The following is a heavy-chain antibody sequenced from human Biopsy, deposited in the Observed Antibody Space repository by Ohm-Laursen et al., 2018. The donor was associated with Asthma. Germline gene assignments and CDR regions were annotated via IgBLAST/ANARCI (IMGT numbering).Heavy chain of an antibody. CDR2: VNTGNGDT. Sequence: ATVNISCKTSGYNFISFAIHWVRQAPGQRLEWMGWVNTGNGDTKYSQKFQGRVTITRDTSASTAYMELRSLRSEDTATYYCARTYYDFLTGQVKDVFGVWGQGTMVTVSS. CDR3: ARTYYDFLTGQVKDVFGV. D-gene: IGHD3-9*01. V-gene: IGHV1-3*04. CDR1: GYNFISFA. J-gene: IGHJ3*01.